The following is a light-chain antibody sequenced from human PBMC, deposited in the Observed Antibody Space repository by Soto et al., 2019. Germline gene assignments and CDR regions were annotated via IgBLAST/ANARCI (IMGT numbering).Light chain of an antibody. CDR3: LQYYNYSWT. Sequence: EILRTKPLATLLESHGETATLSCRSSESVRDNLAWYQQRPGQAPRLLIYDASTRATGIPARFSGSGSGTDFTLIISSLQSDDFAAYYCLQYYNYSWTFGRGTKVDIK. V-gene: IGKV3-15*01. J-gene: IGKJ1*01. CDR2: DAS. CDR1: ESVRDN.